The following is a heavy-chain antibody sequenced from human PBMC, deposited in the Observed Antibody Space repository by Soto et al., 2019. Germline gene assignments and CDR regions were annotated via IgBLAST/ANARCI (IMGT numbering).Heavy chain of an antibody. CDR2: IYYSGST. J-gene: IGHJ4*02. CDR3: ARGRWSTYYTTFDY. V-gene: IGHV4-31*03. CDR1: GGSISGGGHY. D-gene: IGHD3-3*01. Sequence: SETLSLTCTVSGGSISGGGHYWTWIRHHPGKGLEWIGNIYYSGSTNNNPSLKSRVTISVDTSKNQFSLKLSSVTAADTAVYYCARGRWSTYYTTFDYWGQGALVTVSS.